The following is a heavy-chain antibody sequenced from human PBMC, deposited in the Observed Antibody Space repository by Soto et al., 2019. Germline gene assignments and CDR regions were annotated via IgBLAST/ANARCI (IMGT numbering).Heavy chain of an antibody. CDR2: IYYSGST. D-gene: IGHD4-17*01. J-gene: IGHJ5*02. Sequence: ASETLSLTCTVSGGSISSGCYYWSWIRQHPGKGLEWIGYIYYSGSTYYNPSLKSRVTISVDTSKNQFSLKLSSVTAADTAVYYCARSTTVTNNWFDPWGQGTLVTVSS. V-gene: IGHV4-31*03. CDR1: GGSISSGCYY. CDR3: ARSTTVTNNWFDP.